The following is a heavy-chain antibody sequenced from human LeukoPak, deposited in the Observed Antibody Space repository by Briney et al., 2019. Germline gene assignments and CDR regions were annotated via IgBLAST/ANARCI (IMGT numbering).Heavy chain of an antibody. V-gene: IGHV4-39*01. D-gene: IGHD6-19*01. Sequence: SETLSLTCTVSGGSISSSSYYWGWIRQPPGKGLEWIGSIYYSGSTYYNPSLKSRVTISVDTSKNEFSLKLSSVTAADTAVYYCARRSGWYYFDYWGLGTLVTVSS. CDR2: IYYSGST. CDR3: ARRSGWYYFDY. J-gene: IGHJ4*02. CDR1: GGSISSSSYY.